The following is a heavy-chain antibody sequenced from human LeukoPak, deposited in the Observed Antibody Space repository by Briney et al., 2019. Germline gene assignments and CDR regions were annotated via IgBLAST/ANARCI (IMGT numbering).Heavy chain of an antibody. D-gene: IGHD3-9*01. CDR1: GGTFSSYA. V-gene: IGHV1-69*04. CDR2: IIPILGIA. J-gene: IGHJ3*02. Sequence: SVKVSCKASGGTFSSYAISWVRQAPGQGLEWMGRIIPILGIANYAQKFQGRVTITRDTSASTAYMELSSLRSEDTAVYYCARIKTGYHDAFDIWGQGTMVTVSS. CDR3: ARIKTGYHDAFDI.